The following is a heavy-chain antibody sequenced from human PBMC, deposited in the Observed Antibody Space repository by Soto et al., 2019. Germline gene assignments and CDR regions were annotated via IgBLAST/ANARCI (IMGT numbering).Heavy chain of an antibody. CDR3: ARSQSNYYDSSGYYHVLRSFDY. CDR2: ISYDGDNK. CDR1: GFTFSRYD. Sequence: PGLSMRLSCAASGFTFSRYDMHWVCQAPGKGLEWVAFISYDGDNKYYAESVKGRFTISRDNSKNTLYLQMNSLRAEDTAVYYCARSQSNYYDSSGYYHVLRSFDYWGQGTLVTVSS. V-gene: IGHV3-30-3*01. J-gene: IGHJ4*02. D-gene: IGHD3-22*01.